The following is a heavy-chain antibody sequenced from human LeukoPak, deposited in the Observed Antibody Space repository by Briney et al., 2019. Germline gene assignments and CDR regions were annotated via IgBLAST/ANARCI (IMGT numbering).Heavy chain of an antibody. D-gene: IGHD3-10*01. J-gene: IGHJ3*01. V-gene: IGHV3-66*01. CDR3: AKDRTIRGLMGESTA. Sequence: GGSLRLSCAASGFTVSSNYMSWVRQAPGKGLEWVSVIYSGGSTYYADSVKGRFTISRDNSKNTLFLQMNSLRAEDTAVYFCAKDRTIRGLMGESTAWGRRTMVTISS. CDR2: IYSGGST. CDR1: GFTVSSNY.